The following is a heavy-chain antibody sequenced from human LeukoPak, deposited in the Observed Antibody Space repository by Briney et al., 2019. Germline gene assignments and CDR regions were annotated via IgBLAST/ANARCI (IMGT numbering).Heavy chain of an antibody. V-gene: IGHV4-38-2*02. D-gene: IGHD3-22*01. CDR1: GDSVSSDCL. CDR2: MYHSGST. CDR3: VRRKADSSGYYYVDF. J-gene: IGHJ4*02. Sequence: PSETLSLTXTVSGDSVSSDCLWGWVRQPPGKGLEWIGSMYHSGSTYYNPSLKSRVTISIDTSKNQFSLRLSSVTAADTAVYYCVRRKADSSGYYYVDFWGQRTLVTVSS.